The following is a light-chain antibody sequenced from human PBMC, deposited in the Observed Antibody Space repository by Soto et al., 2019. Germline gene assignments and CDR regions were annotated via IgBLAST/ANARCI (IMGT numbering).Light chain of an antibody. CDR3: QQYGSSPYLFT. V-gene: IGKV3-20*01. Sequence: EVVLTQSPGTLSLSPGERATLSCRASQSVSSTYLAWYQQKPGQAPRLLMYGASTRATGVPDRFSGSGSGTDFTLTISRLEPEDFAMYYCQQYGSSPYLFTFCPGTKVDIK. CDR2: GAS. J-gene: IGKJ3*01. CDR1: QSVSSTY.